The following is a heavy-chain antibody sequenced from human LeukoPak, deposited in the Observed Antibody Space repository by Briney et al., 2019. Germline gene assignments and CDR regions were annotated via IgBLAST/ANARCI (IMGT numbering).Heavy chain of an antibody. V-gene: IGHV1-8*01. J-gene: IGHJ4*02. Sequence: GASVKVSCKASGYTFTSYDINWVRQATGQGLEWMGWMNPNSGNTGYAQKFQGRVTMTRNTSISTAYMELSSLRSEDTAVYYCASGIGYSGSYLFGYWGQGTLVTVSS. D-gene: IGHD1-26*01. CDR1: GYTFTSYD. CDR3: ASGIGYSGSYLFGY. CDR2: MNPNSGNT.